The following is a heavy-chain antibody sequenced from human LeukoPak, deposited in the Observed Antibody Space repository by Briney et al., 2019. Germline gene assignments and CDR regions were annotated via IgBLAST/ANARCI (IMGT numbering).Heavy chain of an antibody. J-gene: IGHJ4*02. CDR3: AKDVGKWESLHFFDY. D-gene: IGHD1-26*01. Sequence: QSGGSLRLSCAASGFTVSSNYMSWVRQAPGKGLEWVSVIYSGGSTYYADSVKGRFTISRDDSRNTLYLQMNSLRGDDTAVYYCAKDVGKWESLHFFDYWGQGTLVTVSS. V-gene: IGHV3-53*01. CDR2: IYSGGST. CDR1: GFTVSSNY.